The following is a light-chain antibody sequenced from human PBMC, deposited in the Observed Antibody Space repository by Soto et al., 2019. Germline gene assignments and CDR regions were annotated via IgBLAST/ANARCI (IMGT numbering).Light chain of an antibody. CDR1: QSVSSY. CDR3: QQRSGWPTPT. V-gene: IGKV3-11*01. Sequence: EIALTQSPATLSLSPGERATLSCRASQSVSSYLAWYQQQPGQAPRLLLYDASNRATGIPVRFSGSGSGTDFTLTISSLEPEDFAVYYCQQRSGWPTPTFGGGTKVEIK. CDR2: DAS. J-gene: IGKJ4*01.